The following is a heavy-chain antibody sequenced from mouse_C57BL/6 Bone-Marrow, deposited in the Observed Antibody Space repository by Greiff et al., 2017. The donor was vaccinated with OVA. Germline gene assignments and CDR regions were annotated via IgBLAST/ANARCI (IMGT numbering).Heavy chain of an antibody. Sequence: EVKLMESGGGLVKPGGSLKLSCAASGFTFSDYGMHWVRQAPEKGLEWVAYISSGSSTIYYADTVKGRFTISRDNAKNTLFLQITRLRSEATAMYYCARNYYSYFDYWGQGTTLTVSS. J-gene: IGHJ2*01. CDR2: ISSGSSTI. D-gene: IGHD2-12*01. V-gene: IGHV5-17*01. CDR1: GFTFSDYG. CDR3: ARNYYSYFDY.